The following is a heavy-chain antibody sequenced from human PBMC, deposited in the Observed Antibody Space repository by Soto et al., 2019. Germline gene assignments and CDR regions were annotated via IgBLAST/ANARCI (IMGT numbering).Heavy chain of an antibody. CDR3: AKDLRRIRFGELSYFDY. V-gene: IGHV1-46*01. CDR1: GYTFTSYY. J-gene: IGHJ4*02. D-gene: IGHD3-10*01. CDR2: INPSGGST. Sequence: ASVKVSCKASGYTFTSYYMHWVRQAPGQGLEWMGIINPSGGSTSYAQKFQGRVTMTRDTSTSTVYMELSSLRSEDTAVYYCAKDLRRIRFGELSYFDYWGQGTLVTVSS.